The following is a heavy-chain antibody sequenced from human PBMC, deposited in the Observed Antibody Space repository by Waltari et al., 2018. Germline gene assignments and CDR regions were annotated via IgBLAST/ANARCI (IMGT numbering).Heavy chain of an antibody. Sequence: QVQLVESGGGVVQPGRSLRLSCAASGFTFSSYAMHWVRQAPGKGLEWVAVISNDGSNKYYADSVKGRFTISRDNSKNTLYLQMNSLRAEDTAVYYCAREGITMIAEGFDYWGQGTLVTVSS. CDR3: AREGITMIAEGFDY. D-gene: IGHD3-22*01. V-gene: IGHV3-30*01. J-gene: IGHJ4*02. CDR1: GFTFSSYA. CDR2: ISNDGSNK.